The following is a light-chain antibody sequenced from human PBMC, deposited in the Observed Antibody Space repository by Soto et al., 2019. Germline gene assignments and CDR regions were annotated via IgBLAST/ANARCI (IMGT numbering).Light chain of an antibody. J-gene: IGKJ2*01. CDR3: LQHNTYPYT. CDR2: AAP. V-gene: IGKV1-17*01. CDR1: QGIRND. Sequence: DIQMTQSPSSLPASVGDRVTIICRASQGIRNDLGWYQQKPGKAPKRLIYAAPSLDGGVPSRFSVSGSGTEFTLTISSLESEDFATYYCLQHNTYPYTFGQGTKLEIK.